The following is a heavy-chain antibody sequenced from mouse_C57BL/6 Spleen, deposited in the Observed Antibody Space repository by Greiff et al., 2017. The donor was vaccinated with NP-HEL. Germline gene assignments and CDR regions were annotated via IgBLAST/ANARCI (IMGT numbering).Heavy chain of an antibody. J-gene: IGHJ1*03. D-gene: IGHD1-1*01. CDR2: ISYDGSN. Sequence: VQLQQSGPGLVKPSQSLSLTCSVTGYSITSGYYWNWIRQFPGNKLEWMGYISYDGSNNYNPSLKNRISITRDTSKNQFFLKLNSVTTEDTATYYCARDATTVVPYFDVWGTGTTVTVSS. CDR3: ARDATTVVPYFDV. V-gene: IGHV3-6*01. CDR1: GYSITSGYY.